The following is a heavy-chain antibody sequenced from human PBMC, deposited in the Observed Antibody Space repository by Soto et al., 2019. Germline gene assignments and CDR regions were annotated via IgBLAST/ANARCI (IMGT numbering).Heavy chain of an antibody. V-gene: IGHV3-66*01. CDR3: ALIRSGIEGFDH. Sequence: EVQLVQSGGALVQPGGSLRLSCAASGFTVSNNYMSWVRQAPGKGLEWVSVIYSGGRTYYADSVKDRFTISRDNSKNTLYLQMNSLRVEDTAVYYCALIRSGIEGFDHWGQGTLVTVSS. D-gene: IGHD3-10*01. J-gene: IGHJ4*02. CDR2: IYSGGRT. CDR1: GFTVSNNY.